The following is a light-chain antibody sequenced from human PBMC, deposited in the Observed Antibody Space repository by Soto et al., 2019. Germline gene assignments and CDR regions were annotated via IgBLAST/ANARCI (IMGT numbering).Light chain of an antibody. Sequence: EVVLTQSPGTLSLSPGERATLSCRASQSVASSLLAWYQQKPGQAPRLLIYGASSRATGSPDRFSGSGSGTDFTLTISRLDPEDFAVYYCQQYGSSPFTFGQGTRLEIK. CDR3: QQYGSSPFT. CDR1: QSVASSL. V-gene: IGKV3-20*01. CDR2: GAS. J-gene: IGKJ5*01.